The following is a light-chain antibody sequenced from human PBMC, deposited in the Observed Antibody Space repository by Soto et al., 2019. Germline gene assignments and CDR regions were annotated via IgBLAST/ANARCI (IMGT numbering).Light chain of an antibody. CDR3: NSYAVSNSFV. CDR2: EVN. Sequence: QSVLTQPPSASGSPGQSVAISCTGTSSDVGGDNDVSWYQQDPGKAPKLVIVEVNKRPSGVPDRFSGSTSGNTASLTVSRLQTEDEADYYCNSYAVSNSFVFGTGTKVTVL. J-gene: IGLJ1*01. CDR1: SSDVGGDND. V-gene: IGLV2-8*01.